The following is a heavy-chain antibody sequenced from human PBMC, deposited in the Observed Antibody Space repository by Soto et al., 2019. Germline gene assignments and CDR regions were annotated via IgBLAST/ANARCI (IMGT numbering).Heavy chain of an antibody. D-gene: IGHD5-12*01. Sequence: PGGSLRLSCAASRFTFSSYGMHWVRQAPGKGLEWVAVISFDGNNKYYADSVRGRFTISRDNSKNTLYLLMNRLRAEDTAVYYCARDGEGDGYNFFTGLNYWGQGTLVTVSS. CDR3: ARDGEGDGYNFFTGLNY. J-gene: IGHJ4*02. V-gene: IGHV3-30*03. CDR2: ISFDGNNK. CDR1: RFTFSSYG.